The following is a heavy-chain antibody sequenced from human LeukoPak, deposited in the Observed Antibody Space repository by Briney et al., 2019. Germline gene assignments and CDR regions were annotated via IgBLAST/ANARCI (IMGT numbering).Heavy chain of an antibody. J-gene: IGHJ6*03. CDR3: ARDYYYGSRNYLVRGYYYMDV. CDR1: GFTFSSYS. CDR2: ISSSSSTI. D-gene: IGHD3-10*01. V-gene: IGHV3-48*04. Sequence: GGSLRLSCAASGFTFSSYSMNWVRQAPGRGLEWVSYISSSSSTIYYADSVKGRFTISRDNAKNSLYLQMNSLRAEDTAVYYCARDYYYGSRNYLVRGYYYMDVWGKGTTVTVSS.